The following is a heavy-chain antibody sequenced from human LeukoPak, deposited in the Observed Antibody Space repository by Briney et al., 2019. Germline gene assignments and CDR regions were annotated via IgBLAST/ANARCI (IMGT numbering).Heavy chain of an antibody. V-gene: IGHV3-48*03. J-gene: IGHJ3*02. CDR3: XXXXDPGYXDSSGYRRVNAFDI. Sequence: GGSLXXSCAASGFTFSSYEMNWVRQAPGKGLEWVSYISSSGSTIYYADSVKGRFTISRDNAKNSLYLQMNTLRAEDTAVYYCXXXXDPGYXDSSGYRRVNAFDIWGQGTMVTVSS. CDR2: ISSSGSTI. CDR1: GFTFSSYE. D-gene: IGHD3-22*01.